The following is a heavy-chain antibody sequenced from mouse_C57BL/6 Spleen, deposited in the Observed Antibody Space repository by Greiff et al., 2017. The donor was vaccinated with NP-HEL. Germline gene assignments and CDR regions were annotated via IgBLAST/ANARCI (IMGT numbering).Heavy chain of an antibody. CDR2: INPNNGGT. Sequence: EVQLQQSGPELVKPGASVKISCKASGYTFTDYYMNWVKQSHGKSLEWIGDINPNNGGTSYNQKFKGKATLTVDKSSSTAYMELRSLTSEDSAVYYCAREGLRRGYAMDYWGQGTSVNVSS. CDR3: AREGLRRGYAMDY. V-gene: IGHV1-26*01. J-gene: IGHJ4*01. CDR1: GYTFTDYY. D-gene: IGHD2-4*01.